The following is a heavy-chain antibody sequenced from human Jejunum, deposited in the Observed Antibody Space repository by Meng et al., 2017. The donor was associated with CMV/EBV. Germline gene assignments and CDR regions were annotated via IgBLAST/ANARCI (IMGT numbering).Heavy chain of an antibody. V-gene: IGHV3-21*01. CDR2: ITGDSNII. CDR3: ATDPYDNGGYGAFDI. CDR1: FTLSSYN. J-gene: IGHJ3*02. Sequence: FTLSSYNMHWVRQAPGRGLEWVSFITGDSNIIRYADSVQGRFSISRDNAKNSLYLQMNSLRAEDTAVYYCATDPYDNGGYGAFDIWGQGTVVTVSS. D-gene: IGHD3-22*01.